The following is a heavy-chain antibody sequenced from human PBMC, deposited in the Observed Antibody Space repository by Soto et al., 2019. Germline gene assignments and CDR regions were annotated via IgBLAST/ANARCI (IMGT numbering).Heavy chain of an antibody. D-gene: IGHD7-27*01. CDR3: ARQMNWGSQLNWFDP. V-gene: IGHV4-59*08. Sequence: SETLSLTCTVSGGSISSYYWSWIRQPPGKGLEWIGYIYYSGSTNYNPSLKSRVTISVDTSKNQFSLKLSSVTAADTAVYYCARQMNWGSQLNWFDPWGQGTLVTVSS. CDR2: IYYSGST. J-gene: IGHJ5*02. CDR1: GGSISSYY.